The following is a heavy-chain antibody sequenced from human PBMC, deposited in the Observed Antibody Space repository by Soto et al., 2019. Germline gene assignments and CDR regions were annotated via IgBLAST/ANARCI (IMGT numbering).Heavy chain of an antibody. CDR1: GGTFSSYA. CDR3: ASPTVTTLSRLYYYYGMDV. V-gene: IGHV1-69*01. CDR2: IIPIFGTA. J-gene: IGHJ6*02. Sequence: QVQLVQSGAEVKKPGSSVKVSCKASGGTFSSYAISWVRQAPGQGLEWMGGIIPIFGTANYAQKFQGRVTITADESTSTAYMELSSLRSEDTAVYYCASPTVTTLSRLYYYYGMDVWGQGTTVTVSS. D-gene: IGHD4-17*01.